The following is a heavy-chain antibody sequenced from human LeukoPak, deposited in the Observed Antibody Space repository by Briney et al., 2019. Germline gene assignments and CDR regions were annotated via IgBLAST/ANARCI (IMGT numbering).Heavy chain of an antibody. V-gene: IGHV4-39*01. CDR1: GGSISSSSYY. J-gene: IGHJ5*02. D-gene: IGHD3-3*01. CDR2: IYYSGST. Sequence: SETLSLTCTVSGGSISSSSYYWGWIRQPPGKGLEWIGSIYYSGSTYYNPSLKSRVTMSVDTSKNQFSLKLSSVTAADTAVYYCARLERRITIFGVVIGWFDPWGQGTLVTVSS. CDR3: ARLERRITIFGVVIGWFDP.